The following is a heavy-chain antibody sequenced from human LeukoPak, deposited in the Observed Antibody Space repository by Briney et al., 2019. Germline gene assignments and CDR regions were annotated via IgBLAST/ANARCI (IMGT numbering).Heavy chain of an antibody. CDR2: IYYSGST. V-gene: IGHV4-59*01. D-gene: IGHD3-10*01. CDR3: ARYITMVRGVYYYGMDV. Sequence: PSETLSLTCTVSGGSISSCYWSWIRQPPGKGLEWIGYIYYSGSTNYNPSLKSRVTISVDTSKNQFSLKLSSVTAADTAVYYCARYITMVRGVYYYGMDVWGKGTTVTVSS. CDR1: GGSISSCY. J-gene: IGHJ6*04.